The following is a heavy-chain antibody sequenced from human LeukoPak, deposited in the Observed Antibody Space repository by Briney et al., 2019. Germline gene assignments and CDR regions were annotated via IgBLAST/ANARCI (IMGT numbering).Heavy chain of an antibody. CDR3: ATTKFYCSGGSCYSPEYFQH. D-gene: IGHD2-15*01. Sequence: ASVKVSCKASGGTFSSYAISWVRQAPGQGLEWMGGIIPIFGTANYAQKFQGRVTITADESTSTAYMELSSLRSEDTAVYYCATTKFYCSGGSCYSPEYFQHWGQGTLVTVSS. CDR1: GGTFSSYA. J-gene: IGHJ1*01. V-gene: IGHV1-69*13. CDR2: IIPIFGTA.